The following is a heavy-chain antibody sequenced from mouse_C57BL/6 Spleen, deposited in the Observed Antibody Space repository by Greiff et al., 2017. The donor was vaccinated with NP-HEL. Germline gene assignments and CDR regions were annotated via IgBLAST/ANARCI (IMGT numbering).Heavy chain of an antibody. V-gene: IGHV3-6*01. J-gene: IGHJ2*01. D-gene: IGHD2-5*01. CDR2: ISYDGSN. Sequence: ESGPGLVKPSQSLSLTCSVTGYSITSGYYWNWIRQFPGNKLEWMGYISYDGSNNYNPSLKNRISITRDTSKNQFFLKLNSVTTEDTATYYCARDSNYVMDYWGQSTTLTVSS. CDR1: GYSITSGYY. CDR3: ARDSNYVMDY.